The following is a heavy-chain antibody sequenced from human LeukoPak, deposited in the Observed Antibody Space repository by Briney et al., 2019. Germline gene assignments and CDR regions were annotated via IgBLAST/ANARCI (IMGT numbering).Heavy chain of an antibody. D-gene: IGHD3-3*01. CDR3: ARVATEYYDFWSGYFVSYGMDV. Sequence: GGSLRLSCAATGFTFSSYSMNWVRQAPGKGLEWVSSISSSSSYIYYVDSVKGRFTISRDNAKNSLYLQMNSLRAEDTAVYYCARVATEYYDFWSGYFVSYGMDVWGQGTTVTVSS. V-gene: IGHV3-21*01. CDR1: GFTFSSYS. J-gene: IGHJ6*02. CDR2: ISSSSSYI.